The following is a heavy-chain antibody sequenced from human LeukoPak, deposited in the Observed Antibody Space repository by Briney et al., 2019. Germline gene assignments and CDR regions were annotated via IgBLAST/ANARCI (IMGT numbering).Heavy chain of an antibody. CDR3: ARERLDSSGYYYGYFQH. Sequence: GGSLRLSCAASGFTFSSYAMHRVRQAPGKGLEWVAVISYDGSNKYYADSVKGRFTISRDNSKNTLYLQMNSLRAEDTAVYYCARERLDSSGYYYGYFQHWGQGTLVTVSS. J-gene: IGHJ1*01. V-gene: IGHV3-30-3*01. CDR2: ISYDGSNK. D-gene: IGHD3-22*01. CDR1: GFTFSSYA.